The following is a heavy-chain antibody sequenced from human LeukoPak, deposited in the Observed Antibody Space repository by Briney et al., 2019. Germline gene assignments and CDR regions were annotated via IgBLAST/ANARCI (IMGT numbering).Heavy chain of an antibody. CDR3: AREEFLHEIDSSGYFVY. Sequence: SETLSLTCTVSGGSITGYYWNWIRQPAGQGLERLGRVYSSGVGNYNPSLTSRVTMSVDTSKNQFSLKLTSLTAADTAVYYCAREEFLHEIDSSGYFVYWGQGTLVTVSS. J-gene: IGHJ4*02. V-gene: IGHV4-4*07. CDR2: VYSSGVG. D-gene: IGHD3-22*01. CDR1: GGSITGYY.